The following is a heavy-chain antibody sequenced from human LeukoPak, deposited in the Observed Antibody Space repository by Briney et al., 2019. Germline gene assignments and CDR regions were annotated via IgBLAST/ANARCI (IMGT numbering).Heavy chain of an antibody. CDR3: ARDGVPAYYYAMDV. Sequence: GGSLRLSCAASGFTFNAYSMNWVRQAPGKGLEWVSSISSSGDYIYYADSLKGRFTISRDNAKNSLFLQLNSLRAEDTAVYYCARDGVPAYYYAMDVWGQGTTVTVTS. V-gene: IGHV3-21*01. J-gene: IGHJ6*02. CDR1: GFTFNAYS. D-gene: IGHD3-16*01. CDR2: ISSSGDYI.